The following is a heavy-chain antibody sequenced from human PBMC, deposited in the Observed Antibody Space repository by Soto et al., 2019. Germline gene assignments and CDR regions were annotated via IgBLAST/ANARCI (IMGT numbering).Heavy chain of an antibody. Sequence: QVQLQQWGAGLLKPSETLSLTCAVYGGSFSGYYWSWIRQPPGKGLEWIGEINHSGSTNYNPSLKSRVTISVDTSKNQFSLKLSSVTAADTAVYYCARGLTGNWNDGGNFDYWGQGTLVTVSS. CDR2: INHSGST. J-gene: IGHJ4*02. V-gene: IGHV4-34*01. CDR1: GGSFSGYY. D-gene: IGHD1-1*01. CDR3: ARGLTGNWNDGGNFDY.